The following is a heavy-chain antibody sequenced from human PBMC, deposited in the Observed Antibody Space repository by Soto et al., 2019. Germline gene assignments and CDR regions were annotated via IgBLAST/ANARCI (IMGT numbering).Heavy chain of an antibody. V-gene: IGHV1-2*02. J-gene: IGHJ4*02. CDR2: INPTSGGT. Sequence: ASVKVSCKTPGYTFAAYYIHWIRQAPGQGLEWMGWINPTSGGTVYAQNFQDRVTMTRDTSISTAYMELRRLNSDDTAVYYCARDPDYGDYWGYFFDSWGQGTPVTVSS. CDR3: ARDPDYGDYWGYFFDS. D-gene: IGHD4-17*01. CDR1: GYTFAAYY.